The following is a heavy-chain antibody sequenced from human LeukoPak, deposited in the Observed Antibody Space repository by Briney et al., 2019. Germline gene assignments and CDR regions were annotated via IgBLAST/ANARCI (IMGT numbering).Heavy chain of an antibody. V-gene: IGHV3-23*01. Sequence: GGSLRLSCAASGFTFSSYAMSWVRQAPEKGLEWVSAISGSGGSTYYADSVKGRFTISRDNSKNTLYLQMNSLRAEDTAVYYCANIYGDYGAGYFQHWGQGTLVTVSS. J-gene: IGHJ1*01. D-gene: IGHD4-17*01. CDR1: GFTFSSYA. CDR2: ISGSGGST. CDR3: ANIYGDYGAGYFQH.